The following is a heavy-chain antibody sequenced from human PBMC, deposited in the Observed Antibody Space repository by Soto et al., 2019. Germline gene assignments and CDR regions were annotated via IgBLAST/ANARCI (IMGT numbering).Heavy chain of an antibody. CDR2: ISGYNGDA. CDR1: GYTFTRYG. Sequence: ASVKVSCKASGYTFTRYGISWVRQAPGQGLEWMGWISGYNGDANYAQRFQGRVSMTIDTSTTTAYMELRTLTPDDTAVYYCAKNDQPPYYYYGLAVWGQGTTVTVYS. CDR3: AKNDQPPYYYYGLAV. J-gene: IGHJ6*02. V-gene: IGHV1-18*01.